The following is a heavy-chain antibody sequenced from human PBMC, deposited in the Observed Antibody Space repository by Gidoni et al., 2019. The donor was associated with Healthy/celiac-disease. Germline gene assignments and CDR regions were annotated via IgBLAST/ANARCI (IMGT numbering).Heavy chain of an antibody. J-gene: IGHJ6*02. D-gene: IGHD6-6*01. CDR3: ARDQWDSSSNYYYYYGMDV. Sequence: QVQLVESGGGVVQPGRSLRLSCAASGFTFGSYGMPWVRQAPGKGLEWVAVIWYDGSNKYYADSVKGRFTISRDNSKNTLYLQMNSLRAEDTAVYYCARDQWDSSSNYYYYYGMDVWGQGTTVTVSS. V-gene: IGHV3-33*01. CDR2: IWYDGSNK. CDR1: GFTFGSYG.